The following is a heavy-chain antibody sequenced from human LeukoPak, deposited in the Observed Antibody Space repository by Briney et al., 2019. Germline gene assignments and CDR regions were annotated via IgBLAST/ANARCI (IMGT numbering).Heavy chain of an antibody. V-gene: IGHV1-8*01. Sequence: GASVKVSCKASGYTFTSYDINWVRQATGQGLEWMGWMNPNSGNTGYAQKFQGRVTMTRNTSISTAYMELSSLRSEDTAVYYCARVLSRAPRERAQARYFDYWGQGTLVTVSS. J-gene: IGHJ4*02. CDR1: GYTFTSYD. D-gene: IGHD1-26*01. CDR3: ARVLSRAPRERAQARYFDY. CDR2: MNPNSGNT.